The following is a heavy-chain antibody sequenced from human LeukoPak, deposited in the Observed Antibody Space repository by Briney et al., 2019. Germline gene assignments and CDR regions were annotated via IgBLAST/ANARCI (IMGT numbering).Heavy chain of an antibody. CDR3: ARSALLGSGAFDI. CDR2: IYHSGST. V-gene: IGHV4-30-2*01. Sequence: SQTLSLTCAVSGGSISSGGYSWSWIQQPPGKGLEWIGYIYHSGSTYYNPSLKSRVTISVDRSKNQFSLKLSSVTAADTAVYYCARSALLGSGAFDIWGQGTMVTVSS. J-gene: IGHJ3*02. CDR1: GGSISSGGYS. D-gene: IGHD2-15*01.